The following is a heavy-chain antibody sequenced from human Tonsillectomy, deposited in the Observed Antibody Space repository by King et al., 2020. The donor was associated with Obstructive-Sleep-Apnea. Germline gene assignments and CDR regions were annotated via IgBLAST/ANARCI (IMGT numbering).Heavy chain of an antibody. CDR3: AGAPTYYYYGMDV. CDR2: IQQDGSEK. CDR1: GFTFSSYW. J-gene: IGHJ6*02. V-gene: IGHV3-7*03. Sequence: VQLVESGGGLVQPGGSLRLSCAASGFTFSSYWMSWVRQAPGKGLEWVANIQQDGSEKYYVDSVKGRFHISRDNAKNSLYLQMNSLRAEDTAVYYCAGAPTYYYYGMDVWGQGTTVTVSS.